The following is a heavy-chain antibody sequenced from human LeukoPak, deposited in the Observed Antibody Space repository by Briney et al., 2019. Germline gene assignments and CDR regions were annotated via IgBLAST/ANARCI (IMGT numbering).Heavy chain of an antibody. V-gene: IGHV5-51*01. J-gene: IGHJ4*02. CDR3: ARPGRDGYNLYIY. CDR1: GYSLTSYW. Sequence: GESLMISCKCSGYSLTSYWIGWVRQMPGKGLEWMGIIYPGDSDTRYSPSLQGQVTISADKSISTAYLEWSSLKASDTAMYYCARPGRDGYNLYIYWGQGTLVTVSS. CDR2: IYPGDSDT. D-gene: IGHD5-24*01.